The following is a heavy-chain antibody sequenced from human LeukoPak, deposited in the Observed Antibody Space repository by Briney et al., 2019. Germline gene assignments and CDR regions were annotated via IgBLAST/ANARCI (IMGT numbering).Heavy chain of an antibody. CDR1: GGSFSGYY. Sequence: KPSETLSLTCAVYGGSFSGYYWSWLRQPPGKGLEWVGEINHSGSTNYNPSLKSRVTISVDTSKNQFSLKLSSVTAADTAVYYCARDFREPFDYWGQGTLVTVSS. D-gene: IGHD1-14*01. V-gene: IGHV4-34*01. CDR2: INHSGST. J-gene: IGHJ4*02. CDR3: ARDFREPFDY.